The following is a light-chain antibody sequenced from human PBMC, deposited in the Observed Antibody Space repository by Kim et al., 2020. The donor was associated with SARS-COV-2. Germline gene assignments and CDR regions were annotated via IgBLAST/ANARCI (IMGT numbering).Light chain of an antibody. CDR1: QSISSW. CDR3: QQYYTYPLT. J-gene: IGKJ4*01. V-gene: IGKV1-5*03. CDR2: KTS. Sequence: GDRVTITCRASQSISSWLAWYQQKPGKAPKLLIYKTSSLESGVPSRFSGSGSGTEFTLTISSLQPDDFATYYCQQYYTYPLTFGGGTKVDIK.